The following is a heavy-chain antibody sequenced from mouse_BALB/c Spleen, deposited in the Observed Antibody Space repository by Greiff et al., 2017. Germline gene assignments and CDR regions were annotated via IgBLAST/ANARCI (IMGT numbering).Heavy chain of an antibody. V-gene: IGHV1-4*01. J-gene: IGHJ4*01. D-gene: IGHD2-4*01. CDR1: GYTFTSYT. CDR2: INPSSGYT. CDR3: AIYDYDGKYYYAMDY. Sequence: VQLQQSGAELARPGASVKMSCKASGYTFTSYTMHWVKQRPGQGLEWIGYINPSSGYTNYNQKFKDKATLTADKSSSTAYMQLSSLTSEDSAVYYCAIYDYDGKYYYAMDYWGQGTSVTVSS.